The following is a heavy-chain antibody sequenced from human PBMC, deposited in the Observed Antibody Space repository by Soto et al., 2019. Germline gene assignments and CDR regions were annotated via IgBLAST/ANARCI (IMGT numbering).Heavy chain of an antibody. Sequence: GGSLRLSCAASGFTFSSYAMSWVRQAPGKGLEWVSAISGSGGSTYYADSVKGRFTISRDNSKNTLYLQMNSLRAEDTAVYYCAKDTMITFGGVIVDVAFDIWGQGTMVTVSS. V-gene: IGHV3-23*01. CDR1: GFTFSSYA. CDR2: ISGSGGST. J-gene: IGHJ3*02. CDR3: AKDTMITFGGVIVDVAFDI. D-gene: IGHD3-16*02.